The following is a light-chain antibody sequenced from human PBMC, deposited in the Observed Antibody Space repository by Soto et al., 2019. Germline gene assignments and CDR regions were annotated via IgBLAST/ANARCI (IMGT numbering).Light chain of an antibody. CDR3: QQYNEWPPFP. CDR2: AAS. J-gene: IGKJ5*01. Sequence: EIVLKQSPATVSLYTGERATLSCRASQSVRSNLAWYQQKPGQAPRLVIYAASTRATGIPDRFSGSVSGTEFTLTISSLQSEDFAVYYCQQYNEWPPFPFGQVTRLEIK. CDR1: QSVRSN. V-gene: IGKV3-15*01.